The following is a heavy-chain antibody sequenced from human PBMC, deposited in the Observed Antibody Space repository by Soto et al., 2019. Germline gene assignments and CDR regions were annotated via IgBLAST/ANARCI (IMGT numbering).Heavy chain of an antibody. J-gene: IGHJ4*02. V-gene: IGHV4-31*03. D-gene: IGHD3-10*01. CDR2: IYYSGST. CDR3: ARGVTMVRGVIHTPYFDY. CDR1: GGSISSGGYY. Sequence: QVQLQESGPGLVKPSQTLSLTCTVSGGSISSGGYYWSWIRQHPGKGLEWIGYIYYSGSTYYNPSPKSRVTIAGDTSKNQFSLKLSSVTAADTAVYYCARGVTMVRGVIHTPYFDYWGQGTLVTVSS.